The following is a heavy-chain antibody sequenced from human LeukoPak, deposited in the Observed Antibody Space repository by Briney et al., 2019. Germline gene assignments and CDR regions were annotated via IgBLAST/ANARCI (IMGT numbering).Heavy chain of an antibody. J-gene: IGHJ4*02. Sequence: SESLSLTCTVSGGSVSSGSYYWSWIRQPPGKGLEWIGSIYYTGSTYYNPSLKSRVTISVDTSKNQFSLKLSSVPAADTAVYYCARGSIRYFDYWGQGTLVTVSS. CDR3: ARGSIRYFDY. V-gene: IGHV4-39*01. CDR1: GGSVSSGSYY. CDR2: IYYTGST.